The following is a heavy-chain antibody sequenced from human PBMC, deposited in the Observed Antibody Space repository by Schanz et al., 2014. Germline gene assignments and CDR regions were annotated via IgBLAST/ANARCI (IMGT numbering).Heavy chain of an antibody. CDR3: IRGDIMVVPVAHF. CDR2: ITYDGSNT. Sequence: EVQLVESGGGLIQPGGSLSLSCVASGFTVSSNYMSWVRQAPGKGLEWVAIITYDGSNTYHADSVKGRFTISRDNSKNTLYLQMNSLRAEDTAVYYCIRGDIMVVPVAHFWGQGILVTVSS. D-gene: IGHD2-2*01. V-gene: IGHV3-66*03. CDR1: GFTVSSNY. J-gene: IGHJ4*02.